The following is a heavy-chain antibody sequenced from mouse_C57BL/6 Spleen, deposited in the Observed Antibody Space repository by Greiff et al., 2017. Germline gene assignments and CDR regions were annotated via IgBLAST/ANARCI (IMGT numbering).Heavy chain of an antibody. CDR2: IYPGAGDT. Sequence: VQLQQSGPELVKPGASVKISCKASGYAFSSSWMNWVKQRPGKGLEWIGRIYPGAGDTNYNGKFKGKATLTADKSSSTAYMQLSSLTSEDCAVYFCARGRELRDYFDYWGQGTTLTVSS. CDR3: ARGRELRDYFDY. V-gene: IGHV1-82*01. J-gene: IGHJ2*01. CDR1: GYAFSSSW. D-gene: IGHD1-1*01.